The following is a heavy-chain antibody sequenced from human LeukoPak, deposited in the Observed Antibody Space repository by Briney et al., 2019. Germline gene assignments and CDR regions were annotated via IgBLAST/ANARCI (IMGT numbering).Heavy chain of an antibody. J-gene: IGHJ4*02. D-gene: IGHD3-10*01. Sequence: GESLRVSCAASGFAVSSNYMSWVRQAPGKRLEWVSVIYSGGSTYYADSVKGRFTISRDNSKNTLYLQMNSLRAEDTAVYYRARDTGYYGSGSYLIWGQGTLVTVSS. V-gene: IGHV3-66*01. CDR3: ARDTGYYGSGSYLI. CDR1: GFAVSSNY. CDR2: IYSGGST.